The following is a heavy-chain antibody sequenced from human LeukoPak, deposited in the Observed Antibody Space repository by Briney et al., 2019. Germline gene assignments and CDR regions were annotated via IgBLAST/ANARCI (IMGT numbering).Heavy chain of an antibody. D-gene: IGHD5-18*01. V-gene: IGHV4-59*08. CDR1: GGSISIYY. Sequence: SETLSLTCTVCGGSISIYYWSWIRQPPGKGLEWIGYIYYSGSTNYNPSLKSRVTISVDTSKNQFSLKLSSVTAADTAVYYCARRSLQLWNYYFDYWGQGTLVTVSS. J-gene: IGHJ4*02. CDR2: IYYSGST. CDR3: ARRSLQLWNYYFDY.